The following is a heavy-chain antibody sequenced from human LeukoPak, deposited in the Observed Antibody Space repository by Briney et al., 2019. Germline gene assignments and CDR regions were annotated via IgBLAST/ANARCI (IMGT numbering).Heavy chain of an antibody. V-gene: IGHV3-33*01. CDR2: IWYDGSNK. Sequence: GGSLSLSCAASGFTFSRYGMHWVRHAPGKCLGWVAVIWYDGSNKYYADSVKGRFTISRDNSKNTLYLKMNSLRAEDTAVYYCARDVHSSGWEFDYWGQGTLVTVSS. CDR3: ARDVHSSGWEFDY. CDR1: GFTFSRYG. J-gene: IGHJ4*02. D-gene: IGHD6-19*01.